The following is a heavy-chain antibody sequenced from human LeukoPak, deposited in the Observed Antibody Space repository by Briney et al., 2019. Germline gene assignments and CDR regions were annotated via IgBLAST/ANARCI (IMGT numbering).Heavy chain of an antibody. CDR2: ISSSSSTI. CDR3: VPSYCSSTSCYHYFEY. J-gene: IGHJ4*02. Sequence: GGSLRLSCAASGFTFSSYSMNWVRQAPGKGLEWVSYISSSSSTIYYADSVKGRFTISRDNAKNSLYLQMNSLRAEDTAVYYCVPSYCSSTSCYHYFEYWGQGTLVTVSS. D-gene: IGHD2-2*01. V-gene: IGHV3-48*01. CDR1: GFTFSSYS.